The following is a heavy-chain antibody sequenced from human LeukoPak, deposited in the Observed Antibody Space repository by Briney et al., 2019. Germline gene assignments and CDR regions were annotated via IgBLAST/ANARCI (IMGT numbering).Heavy chain of an antibody. Sequence: PSETLSLTCAVYGGSFSGYYWSWIRQPPGKGLEWIGEINHSGSTNYNPSLKSRVTISVDTSKNQFSLKLSSVTAADTAVYYCARVLLDCSSTSCYVGPDYWGQGTLVTVSS. D-gene: IGHD2-2*01. V-gene: IGHV4-34*01. CDR2: INHSGST. J-gene: IGHJ4*02. CDR3: ARVLLDCSSTSCYVGPDY. CDR1: GGSFSGYY.